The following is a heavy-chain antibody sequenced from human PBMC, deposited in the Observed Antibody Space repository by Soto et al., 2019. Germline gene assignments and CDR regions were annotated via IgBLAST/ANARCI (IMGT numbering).Heavy chain of an antibody. Sequence: GESLKISCKGSGYSFTSYWISWVRQMPGKGLEWMGRIDPSDSYTNYSPSFQGHVTISADKSISTAYLQWSSLKASDTATYYCGRRRCITIFGVDYGMDVWGQGTTVTVSS. J-gene: IGHJ6*02. CDR2: IDPSDSYT. CDR1: GYSFTSYW. V-gene: IGHV5-10-1*01. D-gene: IGHD3-3*01. CDR3: GRRRCITIFGVDYGMDV.